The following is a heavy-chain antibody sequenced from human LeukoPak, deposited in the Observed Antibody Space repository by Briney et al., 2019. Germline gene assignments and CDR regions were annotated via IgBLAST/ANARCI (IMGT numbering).Heavy chain of an antibody. CDR3: VRDMVHSGYFEY. CDR1: GYTFTGYY. J-gene: IGHJ1*01. Sequence: ASVKVSCKASGYTFTGYYMHWVRQAPGQGLEWMGIINPSGGTTTYAQKFQGRVGLTRDMSTSTVYMELSSLTSEDTAVYYCVRDMVHSGYFEYWGQGTLVTVSS. D-gene: IGHD3-10*01. V-gene: IGHV1-46*01. CDR2: INPSGGTT.